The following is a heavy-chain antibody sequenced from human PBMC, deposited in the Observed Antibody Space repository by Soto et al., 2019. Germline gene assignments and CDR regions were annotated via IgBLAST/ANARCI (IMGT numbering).Heavy chain of an antibody. D-gene: IGHD1-7*01. Sequence: PGGSLRLSCAASGFTFSSYGMHWVRQAPGKGLEWVAVIWYDGSNKYYADSVKGRFTISRDNSKNQFSLHLNSVTPEDTAVYYCAGTSSLQWYYMDVWDKGSTVTVSS. V-gene: IGHV3-33*01. J-gene: IGHJ6*03. CDR3: AGTSSLQWYYMDV. CDR1: GFTFSSYG. CDR2: IWYDGSNK.